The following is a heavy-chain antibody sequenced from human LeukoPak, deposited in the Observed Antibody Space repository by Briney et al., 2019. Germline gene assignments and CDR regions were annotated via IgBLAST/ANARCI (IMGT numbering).Heavy chain of an antibody. D-gene: IGHD3-9*01. CDR3: ARALVTRQGLRYFDWQRRYYYYGMDV. CDR2: INPNSGGT. V-gene: IGHV1-2*02. Sequence: GASVKVSCKASGYTFTGYYMHWVRQAPGQGLEWMGWINPNSGGTNYAQKFQGRVTMTRDTSISTAYMGLSSLRSEDTAVYYCARALVTRQGLRYFDWQRRYYYYGMDVWGQGTTVTVSS. J-gene: IGHJ6*02. CDR1: GYTFTGYY.